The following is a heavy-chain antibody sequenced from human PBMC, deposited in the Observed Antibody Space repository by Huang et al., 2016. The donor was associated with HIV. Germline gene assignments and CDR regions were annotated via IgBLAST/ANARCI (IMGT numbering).Heavy chain of an antibody. Sequence: EVQLVETGGGLIQPGGSLRLSCAASGFTVTTSHISWVRQAPGKGLEWNSLIYSGGNTYYADSVKGRFIISRDNAKNTVYLQMNSLRAEDTAVYYCAGGDYDSSGYYQGYLYYMDVWGKGTTVTVSS. CDR2: IYSGGNT. CDR3: AGGDYDSSGYYQGYLYYMDV. CDR1: GFTVTTSH. V-gene: IGHV3-53*02. D-gene: IGHD3-22*01. J-gene: IGHJ6*03.